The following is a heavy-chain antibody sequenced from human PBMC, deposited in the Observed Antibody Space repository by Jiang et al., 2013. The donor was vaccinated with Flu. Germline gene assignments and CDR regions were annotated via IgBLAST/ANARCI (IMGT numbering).Heavy chain of an antibody. CDR2: ISSSSSYI. CDR1: GFTFSSYS. D-gene: IGHD2-2*01. J-gene: IGHJ4*02. Sequence: VQLLESGGGLVKPGGSLRLSCAASGFTFSSYSMNWVRQAPGKGLEWVSSISSSSSYIYYADSVKGRFTISRDNAKNSLYLQMNSLRAEDTAVYYCARAVYCSSTSCYPWEYFDYWGQGTLVTVSS. CDR3: ARAVYCSSTSCYPWEYFDY. V-gene: IGHV3-21*01.